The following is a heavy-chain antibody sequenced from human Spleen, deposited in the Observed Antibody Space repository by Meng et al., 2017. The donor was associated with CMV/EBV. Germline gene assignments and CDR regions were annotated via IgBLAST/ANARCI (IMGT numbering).Heavy chain of an antibody. CDR3: AKDYTPGYDCFDP. CDR2: ISVYNGNT. CDR1: GFTFSSHG. Sequence: ASVKVSCKASGFTFSSHGISWVRQAPGQGLEWMGWISVYNGNTNYAQKYQGRVTMTTDTSTSTAYMELRSLRSDDTAVYYCAKDYTPGYDCFDPWGQGALVTVSS. J-gene: IGHJ5*02. V-gene: IGHV1-18*01. D-gene: IGHD3-16*01.